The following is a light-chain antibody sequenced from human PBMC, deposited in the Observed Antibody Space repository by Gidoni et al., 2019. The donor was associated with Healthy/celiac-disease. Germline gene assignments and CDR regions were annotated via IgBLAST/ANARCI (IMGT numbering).Light chain of an antibody. Sequence: DIVMTQSHNTLDVSLGGTATINCKSSQNVLSNSNTKNYLAWYQQKGGQPPKLLIYWASTREAVAPDRFSGRGAGTDFILIISSLQAEDVAFYYRHQCYSTPWTFGQGTKVEIK. J-gene: IGKJ1*01. CDR2: WAS. CDR1: QNVLSNSNTKNY. CDR3: HQCYSTPWT. V-gene: IGKV4-1*01.